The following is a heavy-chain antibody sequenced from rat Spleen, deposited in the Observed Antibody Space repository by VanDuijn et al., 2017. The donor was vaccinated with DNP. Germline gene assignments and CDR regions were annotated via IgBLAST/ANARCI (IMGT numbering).Heavy chain of an antibody. J-gene: IGHJ3*01. CDR3: ARHEEYSSYVYGFAY. Sequence: EVQLVESGGGLVQPGRSLKLSCAVSGFTFSNHGMAWVRQAPTKGLEWVASISSGGDITDYRAPVKGRFTISRDDAKNTQSLQMDSLRSEDTATYYCARHEEYSSYVYGFAYWGRGTLVTVSS. CDR1: GFTFSNHG. D-gene: IGHD1-2*01. V-gene: IGHV5S13*01. CDR2: ISSGGDIT.